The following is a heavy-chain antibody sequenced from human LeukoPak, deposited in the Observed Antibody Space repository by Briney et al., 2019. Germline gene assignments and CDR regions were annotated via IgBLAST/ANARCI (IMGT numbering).Heavy chain of an antibody. D-gene: IGHD3-22*01. V-gene: IGHV3-21*04. CDR2: ISSSSSYI. J-gene: IGHJ5*02. CDR3: ARDKNYYDSSGRTNWFDP. CDR1: GFTFSSYS. Sequence: PGGSLRLSCAACGFTFSSYSMNWVRQAPGKGMEWVSSISSSSSYIYYADSVKGRFTISRDNAKNSLYLQMNSLRAEDTAVYYCARDKNYYDSSGRTNWFDPWGQGTPVTVSS.